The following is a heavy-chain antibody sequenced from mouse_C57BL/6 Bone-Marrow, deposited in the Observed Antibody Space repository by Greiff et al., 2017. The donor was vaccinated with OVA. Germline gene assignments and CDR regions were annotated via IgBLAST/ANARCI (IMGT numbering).Heavy chain of an antibody. CDR3: ARASAQALDY. D-gene: IGHD3-2*02. V-gene: IGHV5-4*03. Sequence: EVKVVESGGGLVKPGGSLKLSCAASGFTFSSYAMSWVRQTPEKRLEWVATISDGGSYTYYPDNVKGRFTISRDNAKNNLYLQMSQLKSEDAAMYYCARASAQALDYWGQGTTLTVSS. CDR1: GFTFSSYA. CDR2: ISDGGSYT. J-gene: IGHJ2*01.